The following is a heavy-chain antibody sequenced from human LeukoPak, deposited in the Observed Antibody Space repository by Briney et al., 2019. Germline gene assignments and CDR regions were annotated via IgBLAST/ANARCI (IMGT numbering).Heavy chain of an antibody. J-gene: IGHJ5*02. CDR2: IKGKVDGGTI. CDR3: ARDQGETKLNWFDP. Sequence: GGSLRLSCAASGFTFSLAWMSWVRQAPGKGLEWVGRIKGKVDGGTIDYAAPVKGRFTISRDDSKTTLYLQMNSLKTEDTAVYYCARDQGETKLNWFDPWGQGTLVTVSS. CDR1: GFTFSLAW. V-gene: IGHV3-15*01. D-gene: IGHD3-16*01.